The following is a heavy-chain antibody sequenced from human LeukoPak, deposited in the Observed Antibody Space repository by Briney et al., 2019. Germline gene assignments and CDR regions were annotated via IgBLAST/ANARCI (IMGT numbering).Heavy chain of an antibody. J-gene: IGHJ4*02. D-gene: IGHD1-1*01. V-gene: IGHV1-2*06. CDR2: INPNSGGT. CDR3: ARGLENFDC. CDR1: GYTFTGSY. Sequence: ASVEVSCKASGYTFTGSYMHWVRQAPGQGLEWVGRINPNSGGTRFAQKFQGSVTMTRDTSISTAYMKLSRLRSDDTAVYYCARGLENFDCWGQGTLVTVSS.